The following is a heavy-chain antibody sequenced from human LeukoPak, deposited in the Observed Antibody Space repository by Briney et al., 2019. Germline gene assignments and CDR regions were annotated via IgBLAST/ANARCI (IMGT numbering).Heavy chain of an antibody. J-gene: IGHJ4*02. CDR1: GFIFSSYA. V-gene: IGHV3-23*01. CDR2: ISGSGGST. D-gene: IGHD3-22*01. CDR3: AKTTPYYYDSSGYYPYYFDY. Sequence: GGSLRLSCAASGFIFSSYAMSWVRQAPGKGLEWVSDISGSGGSTYYADSVKGRFTISRDNSKNTLYLQMNSLRAEDTAVYYCAKTTPYYYDSSGYYPYYFDYWGQGTLVTVSS.